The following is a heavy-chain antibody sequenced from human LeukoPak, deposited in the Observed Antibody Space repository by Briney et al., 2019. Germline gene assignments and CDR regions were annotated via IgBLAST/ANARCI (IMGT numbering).Heavy chain of an antibody. CDR1: GDSVSSNSAA. CDR3: AREGRDVLRYFDWLFSRWFDP. D-gene: IGHD3-9*01. Sequence: QSQTLSLTCAISGDSVSSNSAAWYWIRQSPSRGLEWLGRTYYRSKWYNDYAVSVKSRITINPDTSKNQFSLQLNSVTPKDTAVYYCAREGRDVLRYFDWLFSRWFDPWGQGTLVTVSS. J-gene: IGHJ5*02. V-gene: IGHV6-1*01. CDR2: TYYRSKWYN.